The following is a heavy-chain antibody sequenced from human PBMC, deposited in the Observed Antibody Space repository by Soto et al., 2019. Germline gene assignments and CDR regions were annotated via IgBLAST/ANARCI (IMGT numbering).Heavy chain of an antibody. CDR2: ISAYNGNT. V-gene: IGHV1-18*01. CDR3: ARSIAVAGTAEYFQH. D-gene: IGHD6-19*01. Sequence: ASVKVSCKASGYTFTSYGISWVRQAPGQGLEWMGWISAYNGNTNYAQKLQGRVTMTTDTSTSTAYMELRSLRSDDTAVYYCARSIAVAGTAEYFQHRGQGHLVTASS. CDR1: GYTFTSYG. J-gene: IGHJ1*01.